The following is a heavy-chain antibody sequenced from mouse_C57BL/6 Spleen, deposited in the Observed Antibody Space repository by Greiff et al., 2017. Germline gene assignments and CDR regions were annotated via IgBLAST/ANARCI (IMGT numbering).Heavy chain of an antibody. CDR1: GYTFTSYD. D-gene: IGHD2-4*01. CDR2: IYPRDGST. Sequence: VQLQQSGPELVKPGASVKLSCKASGYTFTSYDINWVKQRPGQGLEWIGWIYPRDGSTKYNEKFKGNATLTVDTSSSTAYMELHSLTSEDSAVYFCARGYDYDDYYAMDYWGQGTSVTVSS. J-gene: IGHJ4*01. CDR3: ARGYDYDDYYAMDY. V-gene: IGHV1-85*01.